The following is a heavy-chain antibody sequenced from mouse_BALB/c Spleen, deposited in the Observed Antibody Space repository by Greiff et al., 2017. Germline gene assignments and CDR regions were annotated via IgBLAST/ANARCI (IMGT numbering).Heavy chain of an antibody. Sequence: LQQSGAELVKPGASVKLSCTASGFNIKDTYMHWVKQRPEQGLEWIGRIDPANGNTKYDPKFQGKATITADTSSNTAYLQLSSLTSEDTAVYYCARSYGYDDDRFAYWGQGTLVTVSA. J-gene: IGHJ3*01. CDR2: IDPANGNT. CDR1: GFNIKDTY. CDR3: ARSYGYDDDRFAY. D-gene: IGHD2-2*01. V-gene: IGHV14-3*02.